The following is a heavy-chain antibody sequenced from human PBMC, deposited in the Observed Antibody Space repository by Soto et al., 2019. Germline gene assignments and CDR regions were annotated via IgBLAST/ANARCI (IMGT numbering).Heavy chain of an antibody. D-gene: IGHD2-15*01. CDR3: ARDHNFGFILYAMDV. J-gene: IGHJ6*02. CDR1: GCTFTIYS. V-gene: IGHV1-46*01. Sequence: GASVKVSCKASGCTFTIYSMYCVRQAPGQGLEWMGIINPSSGRTSYAQNFQGRVTMTSDTSTSIVYMEMSSLKSEDTAVYYCARDHNFGFILYAMDVWGQGTTVTV. CDR2: INPSSGRT.